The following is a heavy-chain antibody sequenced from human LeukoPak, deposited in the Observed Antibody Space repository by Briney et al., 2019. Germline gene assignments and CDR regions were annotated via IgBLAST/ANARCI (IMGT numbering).Heavy chain of an antibody. CDR2: INHSGST. D-gene: IGHD2-2*01. CDR3: ARASPLVVPAGSDAFDI. Sequence: SETLSLTCAVYGGSFSGYYWSWIRQPPGKGLEWIGEINHSGSTNYNPSLKSRVTISVDTSKNQFSLKLSSVTAADTAVYYCARASPLVVPAGSDAFDIWGQGTMVTVSS. CDR1: GGSFSGYY. V-gene: IGHV4-34*01. J-gene: IGHJ3*02.